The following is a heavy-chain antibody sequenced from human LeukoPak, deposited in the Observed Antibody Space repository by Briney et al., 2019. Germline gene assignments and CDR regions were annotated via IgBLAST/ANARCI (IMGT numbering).Heavy chain of an antibody. CDR1: GGSISSSSYY. D-gene: IGHD1-7*01. CDR3: ARHSYTGTMATYYFDY. Sequence: PSETLSLTCTVSGGSISSSSYYWGWTRQPPGKGLEWIGSIYYSGSAYYNPSLKSRLTISVDTSKSQFSLKLSSVTAADTAVYYCARHSYTGTMATYYFDYWGQGTLVTVSS. J-gene: IGHJ4*02. V-gene: IGHV4-39*01. CDR2: IYYSGSA.